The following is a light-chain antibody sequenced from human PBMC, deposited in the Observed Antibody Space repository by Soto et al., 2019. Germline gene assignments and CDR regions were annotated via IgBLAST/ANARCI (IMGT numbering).Light chain of an antibody. CDR2: EVT. CDR3: CSYGGNDNYV. Sequence: QSVLTQPPSASGSPGQAVAISCTVTSSDVGGYNYVSWYQQHPGKAPKLLIYEVTKRPSGVPDRFSGSKSGNTASLTVSGLQAEDEADYYCCSYGGNDNYVFGTGNKFTVL. V-gene: IGLV2-8*01. J-gene: IGLJ1*01. CDR1: SSDVGGYNY.